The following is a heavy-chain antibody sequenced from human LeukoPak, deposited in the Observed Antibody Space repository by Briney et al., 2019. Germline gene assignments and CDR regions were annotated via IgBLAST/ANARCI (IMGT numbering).Heavy chain of an antibody. CDR3: ARVLAIFGLDTTDFYMDV. D-gene: IGHD3/OR15-3a*01. CDR2: IYTSGST. CDR1: GGSISSYY. J-gene: IGHJ6*03. V-gene: IGHV4-4*09. Sequence: SETLSLTCTVSGGSISSYYWSWIRQPPGKGLEWIGYIYTSGSTNYNPSLKSRVAVSVDPSQNQVSLSLTSVTAADTAVYYCARVLAIFGLDTTDFYMDVWGKGTTVTVSS.